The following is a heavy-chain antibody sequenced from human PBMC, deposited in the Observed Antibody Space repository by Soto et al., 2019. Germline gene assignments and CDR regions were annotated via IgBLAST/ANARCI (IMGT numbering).Heavy chain of an antibody. CDR3: ARESEDLTSNFDY. CDR2: ISSTTNYI. V-gene: IGHV3-21*01. CDR1: GFTFTRYS. J-gene: IGHJ4*02. Sequence: GSLRLSCAASGFTFTRYSMNWVRQAPGKGLEWVSSISSTTNYIYYADSMKGRFTVSRDNAKNSVYLEMNSLSAEDTAVYYCARESEDLTSNFDYWGQGTLVTVSS.